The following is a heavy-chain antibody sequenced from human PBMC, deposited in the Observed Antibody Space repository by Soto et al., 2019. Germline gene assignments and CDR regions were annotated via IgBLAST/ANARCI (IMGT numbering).Heavy chain of an antibody. Sequence: SETLSLTCTVSGGSITISSYYWGWIRHPPGKGLEWIGSIYYSGRAYYSPSLKSRVTISVDTSKNQFSLKLSSVTAADTAVYYCARALQPVIITLGYWGQGTLVTVSS. D-gene: IGHD3-22*01. CDR3: ARALQPVIITLGY. CDR2: IYYSGRA. CDR1: GGSITISSYY. J-gene: IGHJ4*02. V-gene: IGHV4-39*01.